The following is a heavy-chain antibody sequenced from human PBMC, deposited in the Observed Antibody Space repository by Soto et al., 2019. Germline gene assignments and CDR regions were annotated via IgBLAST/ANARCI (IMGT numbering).Heavy chain of an antibody. CDR3: ARDRAHFYESSGRLDL. Sequence: PSETLSLTCSVSGDSMNNGDYFWTWIRQTPGKGLQWIGYISYSGSTFYNPSLKTRLAMSVDTSKNQFSVRLRSVTAADTAVYYCARDRAHFYESSGRLDLWGQRMLVTVSS. V-gene: IGHV4-30-4*01. CDR2: ISYSGST. CDR1: GDSMNNGDYF. D-gene: IGHD3-22*01. J-gene: IGHJ4*02.